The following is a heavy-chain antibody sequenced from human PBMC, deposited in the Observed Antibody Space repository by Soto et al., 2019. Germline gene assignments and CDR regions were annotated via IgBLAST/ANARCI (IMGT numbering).Heavy chain of an antibody. Sequence: SETLSLTCTVSGGSVSSGSYYWSWIRQPPGKGLEWIGYIYYSGSTNYNPSLKSRVTISVDTSKNQFSLKLSSVTAADTAVYYCARDYYDSSGPGSYYYYGMDVWGQGTTVTVSS. CDR3: ARDYYDSSGPGSYYYYGMDV. J-gene: IGHJ6*02. CDR1: GGSVSSGSYY. V-gene: IGHV4-61*01. D-gene: IGHD3-22*01. CDR2: IYYSGST.